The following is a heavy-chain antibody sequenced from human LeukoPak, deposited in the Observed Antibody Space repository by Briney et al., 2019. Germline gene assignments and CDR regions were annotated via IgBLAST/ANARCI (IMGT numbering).Heavy chain of an antibody. Sequence: GGSLRLSCAASGFTFSDYYMSWIRQAPGKGLEWVSYISSSGSTIYYADSVKGRFTISRDNAKNSLYLQMNSLRAEDTAVYYWARDLPPNSYSYDRSVYPVDYWAREPWSPSPQ. CDR3: ARDLPPNSYSYDRSVYPVDY. CDR1: GFTFSDYY. CDR2: ISSSGSTI. J-gene: IGHJ4*02. V-gene: IGHV3-11*01. D-gene: IGHD3-22*01.